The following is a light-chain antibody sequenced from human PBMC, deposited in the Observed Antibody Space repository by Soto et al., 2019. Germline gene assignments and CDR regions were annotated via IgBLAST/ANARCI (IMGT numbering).Light chain of an antibody. CDR3: CSNAGRPDV. CDR1: SSDIGAYDY. CDR2: EVN. J-gene: IGLJ1*01. Sequence: QSVLTQPASLSGSPGQSITISCTGTSSDIGAYDYVSWFQQHPGKAPKLMISEVNNRPSGVPDRFSGSKSGNTASLTIPDLQAEDEADYYCCSNAGRPDVFGTGTKVTVL. V-gene: IGLV2-14*01.